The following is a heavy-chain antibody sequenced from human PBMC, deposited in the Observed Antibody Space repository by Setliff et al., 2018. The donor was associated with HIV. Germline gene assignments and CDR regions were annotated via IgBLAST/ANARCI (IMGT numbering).Heavy chain of an antibody. CDR3: ARGTAYYNFWSGYSQDYYYYMDV. CDR2: INHSGST. CDR1: GGSFSGYY. D-gene: IGHD3-3*01. J-gene: IGHJ6*03. V-gene: IGHV4-34*01. Sequence: PSETLSLTCAVCGGSFSGYYWSWIRQSPGKGLEWIGEINHSGSTKYNPSLKSRVTISVDTSKNQFSLKLSSVTAADTAVYYCARGTAYYNFWSGYSQDYYYYMDVWGKGTTVTVSS.